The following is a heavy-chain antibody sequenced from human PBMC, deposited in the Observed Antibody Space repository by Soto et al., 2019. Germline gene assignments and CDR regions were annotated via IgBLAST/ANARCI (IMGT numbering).Heavy chain of an antibody. Sequence: SETLSLTCTVSGGSVSSGSYYWRWIRQPPGKGLEWIGYIYYSGSTNYNPSLKRRVTTSVDTSKYQFSLKLSSATAAETDLFYRSRGGRVHLILRGFDYWGQGTLVTVSS. CDR3: SRGGRVHLILRGFDY. V-gene: IGHV4-61*01. J-gene: IGHJ4*02. CDR2: IYYSGST. CDR1: GGSVSSGSYY. D-gene: IGHD1-1*01.